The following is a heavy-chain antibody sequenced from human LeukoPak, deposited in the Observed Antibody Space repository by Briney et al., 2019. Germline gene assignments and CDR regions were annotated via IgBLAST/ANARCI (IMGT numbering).Heavy chain of an antibody. D-gene: IGHD6-19*01. CDR1: GYTFTSYY. CDR2: INPSGGST. Sequence: ASVKVPCKASGYTFTSYYMHWVRQDPAQGLEWMGIINPSGGSTSYAQKSQGRVTMTRDTSTSTVYMELSSLRSEDTAVYYCARVGYSSGWYNWFDPWGQGTLVTVSS. J-gene: IGHJ5*02. CDR3: ARVGYSSGWYNWFDP. V-gene: IGHV1-46*01.